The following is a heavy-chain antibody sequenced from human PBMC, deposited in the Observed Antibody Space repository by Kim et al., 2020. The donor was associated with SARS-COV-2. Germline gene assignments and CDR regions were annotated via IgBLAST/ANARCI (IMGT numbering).Heavy chain of an antibody. CDR1: GFTFSSYA. V-gene: IGHV3-30*04. CDR3: ARDGEQQLVGGKNWFDP. Sequence: GGSLRLSCAASGFTFSSYAMHWVRQAPGKGLEWVAVISYDGSNKYYVDSVKGRFTISRDNSKNTLYLQMNSLRAEDTAVYYCARDGEQQLVGGKNWFDPWGQGTLVTVSS. D-gene: IGHD6-13*01. CDR2: ISYDGSNK. J-gene: IGHJ5*02.